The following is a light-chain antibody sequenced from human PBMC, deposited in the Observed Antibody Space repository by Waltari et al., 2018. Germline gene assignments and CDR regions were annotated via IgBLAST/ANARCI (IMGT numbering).Light chain of an antibody. CDR2: GNP. CDR1: SSHIGAGYD. V-gene: IGLV1-40*01. J-gene: IGLJ2*01. CDR3: QSYDSSLGGSV. Sequence: QPVLTQPPSVPGAPGQRVTISCPGSSSHIGAGYDANWYQQLPAEAPKLHIYGNPNRPSGVPDRVSGSKSGTSSSRAITGLQAEDEADYYCQSYDSSLGGSVFCGGTKLTVL.